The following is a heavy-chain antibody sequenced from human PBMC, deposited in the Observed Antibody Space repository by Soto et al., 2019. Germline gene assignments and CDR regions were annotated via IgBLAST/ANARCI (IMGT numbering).Heavy chain of an antibody. Sequence: QVQLQESGPGLVKPSETLSLTCTVSGAYMRNDYYYWSWVRQNPGKDLEWIGHMHHSGRTHYNPSLKSRVAISVDTSENQFSLCLHSVPAADTAVYYCARWVEVSLDYFDSWGQGTPVTVSS. V-gene: IGHV4-31*03. J-gene: IGHJ4*02. CDR2: MHHSGRT. D-gene: IGHD2-15*01. CDR3: ARWVEVSLDYFDS. CDR1: GAYMRNDYYY.